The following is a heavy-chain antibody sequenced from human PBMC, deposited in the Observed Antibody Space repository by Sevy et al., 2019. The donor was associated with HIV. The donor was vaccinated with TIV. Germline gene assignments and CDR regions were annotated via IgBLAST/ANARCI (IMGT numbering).Heavy chain of an antibody. J-gene: IGHJ4*02. CDR1: GGSISSSSYY. Sequence: SDTLSLTCTVSGGSISSSSYYWGWIRQPPGKGLEWIGSIYYSGSTYYNPSLKSRVTISVDTSKNQFSLKLSSVTAADTAVYYCARLRYSGYDLGRFDYWGQGTLVTVSS. CDR3: ARLRYSGYDLGRFDY. CDR2: IYYSGST. V-gene: IGHV4-39*01. D-gene: IGHD5-12*01.